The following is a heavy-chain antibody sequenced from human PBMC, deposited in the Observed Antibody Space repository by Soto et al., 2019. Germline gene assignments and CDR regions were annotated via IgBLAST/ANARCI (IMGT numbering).Heavy chain of an antibody. V-gene: IGHV4-34*01. CDR1: GGSFSGYY. D-gene: IGHD2-2*01. CDR3: ARGTPHLGYCSSTSCYGFQH. Sequence: TSETLSLTCAVYGGSFSGYYWSWIRQPPGKGLEWIGEINHSGSTNYNPSLKSRVTISVDTSKNQFSLKLSSVTAADTAVYYCARGTPHLGYCSSTSCYGFQHWGQGTLVT. CDR2: INHSGST. J-gene: IGHJ1*01.